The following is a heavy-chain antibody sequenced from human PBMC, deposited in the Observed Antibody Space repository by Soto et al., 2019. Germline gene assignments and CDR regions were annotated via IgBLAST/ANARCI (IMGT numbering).Heavy chain of an antibody. V-gene: IGHV4-4*07. CDR2: IYTSGTT. CDR1: GGSIRSNY. D-gene: IGHD3-3*01. J-gene: IGHJ6*02. CDR3: ARELASGFGMVV. Sequence: SETLSLTCNVSGGSIRSNYWSWIRQPAGKALEWIGRIYTSGTTNYNPSLKSRATMLIDTSQNQFSLILSSVTAAATDVYYCARELASGFGMVVWGQGTTVTVSS.